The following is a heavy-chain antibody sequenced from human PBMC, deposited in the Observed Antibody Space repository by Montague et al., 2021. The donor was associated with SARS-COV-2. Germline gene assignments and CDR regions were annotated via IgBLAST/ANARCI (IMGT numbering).Heavy chain of an antibody. Sequence: TLSLTCTVSGGSVYTSGSYWSWIRPLPGKDLEWIGYMLYSGATQYNPSLSGRVTISADMSHDQLSLRLTSVTAADTAVYYCAAGRVAVAVASWGQGTLVTVSS. CDR2: MLYSGAT. V-gene: IGHV4-31*03. CDR1: GGSVYTSGSY. CDR3: AAGRVAVAVAS. D-gene: IGHD2-15*01. J-gene: IGHJ5*01.